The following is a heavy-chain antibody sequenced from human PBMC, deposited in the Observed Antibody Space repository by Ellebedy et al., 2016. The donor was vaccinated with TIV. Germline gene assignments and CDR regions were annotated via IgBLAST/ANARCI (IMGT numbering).Heavy chain of an antibody. J-gene: IGHJ6*02. Sequence: GESLKISCSASGFTFSSYAMHWVRQAPGKGLEYVSAISSNGGSTYYADSVKGRFTISRDNSKNTLYLQMSSLRAEDTAVYYCAKVPFPGDYYYGMDVWGQGTTVTVSS. CDR2: ISSNGGST. CDR1: GFTFSSYA. CDR3: AKVPFPGDYYYGMDV. D-gene: IGHD7-27*01. V-gene: IGHV3-64D*09.